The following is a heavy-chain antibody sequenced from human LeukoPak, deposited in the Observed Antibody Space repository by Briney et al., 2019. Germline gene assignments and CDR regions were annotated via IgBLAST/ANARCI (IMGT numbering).Heavy chain of an antibody. CDR3: AKVRGWRVNYDAFDI. CDR1: GFTFSSYG. Sequence: GGSLRLSCAASGFTFSSYGMHWVRQAPGKGLEWVAFIRYDGSKKYYADSVKGRFTISRDNSKNTLYLQMNSLRAEDTAVYYCAKVRGWRVNYDAFDICGQGTMVTVSS. V-gene: IGHV3-30*02. D-gene: IGHD6-19*01. CDR2: IRYDGSKK. J-gene: IGHJ3*02.